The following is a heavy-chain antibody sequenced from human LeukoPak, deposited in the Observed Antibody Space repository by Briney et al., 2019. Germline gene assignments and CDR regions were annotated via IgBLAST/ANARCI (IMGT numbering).Heavy chain of an antibody. CDR2: IYYSGST. CDR1: GGSVSSGGYY. V-gene: IGHV4-31*03. J-gene: IGHJ6*02. D-gene: IGHD1-26*01. Sequence: SQTLSLTCTVSGGSVSSGGYYWSWIRQHPGKGLEWIGYIYYSGSTYYNPSLKSRVTISVDTSKNQFSLKLSSVTAADTAVYYCARDTGSYSFSGMDVWGQGTTVTVSS. CDR3: ARDTGSYSFSGMDV.